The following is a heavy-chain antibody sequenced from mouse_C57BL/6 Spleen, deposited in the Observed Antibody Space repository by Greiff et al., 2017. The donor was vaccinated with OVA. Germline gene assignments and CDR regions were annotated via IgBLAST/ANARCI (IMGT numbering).Heavy chain of an antibody. CDR2: IYPGSGST. Sequence: QVQLQQPGAELVKPGASVKMSCKASGYTFTSYWITWVKQRPGQGLEWIGDIYPGSGSTNYNEKFKSQATLTLDTSASTAYMQLSSLTSEDSAVYYCASGTVVDYAMDYWGQGTSVTVSS. V-gene: IGHV1-55*01. CDR3: ASGTVVDYAMDY. D-gene: IGHD1-1*01. CDR1: GYTFTSYW. J-gene: IGHJ4*01.